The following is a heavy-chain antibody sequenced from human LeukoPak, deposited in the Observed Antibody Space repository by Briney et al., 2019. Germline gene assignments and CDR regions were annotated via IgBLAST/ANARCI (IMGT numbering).Heavy chain of an antibody. D-gene: IGHD2-2*01. Sequence: GGSLRLSCAASGFTFDDYAMHWVRQAPGKGLEWVSGISWNSGSIGYADSVKGRFTFSRDNAKNSLYLQMNSLRVEDTAVYYCARDRPPSRTYPIFDYWGQGILVTVSS. J-gene: IGHJ4*02. V-gene: IGHV3-9*01. CDR1: GFTFDDYA. CDR2: ISWNSGSI. CDR3: ARDRPPSRTYPIFDY.